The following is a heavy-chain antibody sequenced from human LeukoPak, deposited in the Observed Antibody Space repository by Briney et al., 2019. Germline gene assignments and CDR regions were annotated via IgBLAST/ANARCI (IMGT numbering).Heavy chain of an antibody. V-gene: IGHV1-69*05. CDR1: GGTFSSYA. J-gene: IGHJ4*02. D-gene: IGHD3-9*01. CDR3: ARSYTYYDILTGYYISYYFDY. CDR2: IIPIFGTA. Sequence: EASVKVSCKASGGTFSSYAISWVRQAPGQGLEWMGRIIPIFGTANYAQKFQGRVTITTDESTSTAYMELSSLRSEDTAVYYCARSYTYYDILTGYYISYYFDYWGQGTLVTVSS.